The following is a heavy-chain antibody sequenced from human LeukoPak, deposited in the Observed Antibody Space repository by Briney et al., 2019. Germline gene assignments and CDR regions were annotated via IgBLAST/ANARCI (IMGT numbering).Heavy chain of an antibody. CDR3: ARHSSMTTVTFDY. D-gene: IGHD4-17*01. V-gene: IGHV4-39*01. Sequence: SETLSLPCTVSGGPIGSSSYYWVWIRQPPGKGREWIGSIYYSGSTYYNPSLKSPVTISVDTSKNPFPLQLSSVTAADTAAYYCARHSSMTTVTFDYWGQGTLVTVSS. CDR1: GGPIGSSSYY. CDR2: IYYSGST. J-gene: IGHJ4*02.